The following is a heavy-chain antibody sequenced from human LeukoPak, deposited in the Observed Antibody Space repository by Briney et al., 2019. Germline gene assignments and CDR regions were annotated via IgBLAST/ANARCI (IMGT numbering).Heavy chain of an antibody. D-gene: IGHD4-17*01. Sequence: GASVKVSCKASGGTFSSYAISWVRQAPGQGLEWMGGIIPIFGTANYAQKFRGRVTITADESTSTAYMELSSLRSEDTAVYYCARESYGDQYYFDYWGQGTLVTVSS. CDR2: IIPIFGTA. J-gene: IGHJ4*02. CDR3: ARESYGDQYYFDY. CDR1: GGTFSSYA. V-gene: IGHV1-69*13.